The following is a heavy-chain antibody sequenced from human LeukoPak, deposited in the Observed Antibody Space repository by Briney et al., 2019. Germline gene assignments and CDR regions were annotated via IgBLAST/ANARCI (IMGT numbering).Heavy chain of an antibody. CDR2: INHSGST. CDR1: GGSFSGYY. CDR3: ARGNIVVVPVAIFRKPRFDP. J-gene: IGHJ5*02. Sequence: SETLSLTCAVYGGSFSGYYWSWIRQPPGKGLEWIGEINHSGSTNYNPSLKSRVTISVDTSKNQFSLKLSSVTAADTAVYYCARGNIVVVPVAIFRKPRFDPWGQGTLVAVSS. D-gene: IGHD2-2*01. V-gene: IGHV4-34*01.